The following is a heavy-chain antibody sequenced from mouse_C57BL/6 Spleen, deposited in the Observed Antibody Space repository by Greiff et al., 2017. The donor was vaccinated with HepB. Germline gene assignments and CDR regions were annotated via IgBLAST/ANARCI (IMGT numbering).Heavy chain of an antibody. D-gene: IGHD1-1*01. Sequence: LEESGAELARPGASVKLSCKASGYTFTSYGISWVKQRTGQGLEWIGEIYPRSGNTYYNEKFKGKATLTADKSSSTAYMELRSLTSEDSAVYFCARGKFITTVVAPMDYWGQGTSVTVSS. CDR2: IYPRSGNT. CDR3: ARGKFITTVVAPMDY. J-gene: IGHJ4*01. V-gene: IGHV1-81*01. CDR1: GYTFTSYG.